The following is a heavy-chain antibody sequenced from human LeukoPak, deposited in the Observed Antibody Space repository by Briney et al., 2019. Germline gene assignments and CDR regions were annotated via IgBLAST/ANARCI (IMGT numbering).Heavy chain of an antibody. Sequence: SETLSLTCTVSGGSITNYYWSWIRQPPGKGLERIGYIYYSGSASHNASLNSRVTTSVGTSKNQFSLNLNSPTAADTAVYYCARGPRFDYFDYWGQGTPVTVSS. CDR3: ARGPRFDYFDY. J-gene: IGHJ4*02. CDR1: GGSITNYY. CDR2: IYYSGSA. V-gene: IGHV4-59*01.